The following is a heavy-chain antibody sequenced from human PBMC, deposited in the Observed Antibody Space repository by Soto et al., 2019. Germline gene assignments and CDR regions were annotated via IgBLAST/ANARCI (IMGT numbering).Heavy chain of an antibody. CDR2: ISSSSGYI. CDR1: GFTFSSYS. J-gene: IGHJ4*02. V-gene: IGHV3-21*01. CDR3: ARVKLGYCISTSCYHAY. D-gene: IGHD2-2*01. Sequence: EVQLVESGGGLVKPGGSLRLSCAASGFTFSSYSMNWVRQAPGKGLEWVSSISSSSGYIYYADSVKGRCTISRDNAKNSLYQQMNSLRAENTAVYYCARVKLGYCISTSCYHAYWGQGTLVTVSS.